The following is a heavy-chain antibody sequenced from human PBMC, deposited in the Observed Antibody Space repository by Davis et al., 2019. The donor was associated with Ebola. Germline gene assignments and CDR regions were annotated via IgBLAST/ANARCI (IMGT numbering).Heavy chain of an antibody. V-gene: IGHV3-48*02. J-gene: IGHJ4*02. CDR1: GFTVSSNY. CDR2: ISSSSSTI. CDR3: ATVRRGYSYGHFDY. D-gene: IGHD5-18*01. Sequence: GGSLRLSCAASGFTVSSNYMSWVRQAPGKGLEWVSYISSSSSTIYYADSVKGRFTISRDNAKNSLYLQMNSLRDEDTAVYYCATVRRGYSYGHFDYWGQGTLVTVSS.